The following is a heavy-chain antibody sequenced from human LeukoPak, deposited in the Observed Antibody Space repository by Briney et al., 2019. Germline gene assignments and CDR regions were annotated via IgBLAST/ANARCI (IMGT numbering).Heavy chain of an antibody. V-gene: IGHV1-46*01. CDR3: VREESGGYFDY. Sequence: GASVKVSCKASGYAFTTYYIHWVRQAPGQGLEWMGIIKPSGGSTSYVQKFQGRVTMTWDTSTSTVYMELNSLRSEGTAVYYCVREESGGYFDYWGQGTLVTVSS. CDR1: GYAFTTYY. CDR2: IKPSGGST. J-gene: IGHJ4*02. D-gene: IGHD2-15*01.